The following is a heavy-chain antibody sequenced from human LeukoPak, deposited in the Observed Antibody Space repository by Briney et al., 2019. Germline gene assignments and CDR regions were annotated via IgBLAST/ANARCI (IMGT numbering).Heavy chain of an antibody. CDR1: GYTFTSYG. V-gene: IGHV1-18*01. Sequence: ASVKVSCKASGYTFTSYGISWVRQAPGQGLEWMGWISAYNGNTNYAQKLQGRVTMTTDTSTSTAYMELRSLGSDDTAVYYCARVIGSSSWKNWFGPWGQGTLVTVSS. D-gene: IGHD6-13*01. CDR2: ISAYNGNT. CDR3: ARVIGSSSWKNWFGP. J-gene: IGHJ5*02.